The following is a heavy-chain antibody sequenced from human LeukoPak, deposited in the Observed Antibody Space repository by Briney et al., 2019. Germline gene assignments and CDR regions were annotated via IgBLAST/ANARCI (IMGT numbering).Heavy chain of an antibody. D-gene: IGHD3-22*01. V-gene: IGHV1-2*02. J-gene: IGHJ3*02. Sequence: ASVKVSCKASGYTFTGYYMHWVRQAPGQGLEWMGWINPNSGGTNYAQKFQGRVTMTRDTSISTAYMELSRLRSDDTAVCYCAKTYYYDSSGYYRVPPDAFDIWGQGTMVTVSS. CDR3: AKTYYYDSSGYYRVPPDAFDI. CDR1: GYTFTGYY. CDR2: INPNSGGT.